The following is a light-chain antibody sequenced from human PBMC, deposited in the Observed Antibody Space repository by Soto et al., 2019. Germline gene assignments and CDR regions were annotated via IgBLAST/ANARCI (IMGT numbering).Light chain of an antibody. CDR2: KAS. V-gene: IGKV1-5*03. CDR1: QSISSW. CDR3: QQYNSFPT. Sequence: DIQMTQSPSTLSASVGDRVTITCRASQSISSWLAWYQQKPGRAPKLLIYKASSLESGVPSRFSXSGSGTEFTLTISSLQPDDFATYYCQQYNSFPTFGXGT. J-gene: IGKJ1*01.